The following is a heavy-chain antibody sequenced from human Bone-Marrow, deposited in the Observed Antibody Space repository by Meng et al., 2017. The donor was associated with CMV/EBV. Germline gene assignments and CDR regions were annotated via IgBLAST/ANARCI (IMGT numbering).Heavy chain of an antibody. CDR1: GFTFGDYA. CDR2: IRKKGHGGTP. D-gene: IGHD2-15*01. CDR3: TSCRSDLSADY. J-gene: IGHJ4*02. V-gene: IGHV3-49*04. Sequence: GESLKISCTASGFTFGDYAMSWVRQAPGKGLEWVGFIRKKGHGGTPQYAAAVKGRFTISRDDSRSTAYLQMNSLQSGDTAVYYCTSCRSDLSADYWGPGTLVTVSS.